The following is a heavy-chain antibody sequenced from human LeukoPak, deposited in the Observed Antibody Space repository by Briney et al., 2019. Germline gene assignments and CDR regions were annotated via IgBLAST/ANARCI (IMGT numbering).Heavy chain of an antibody. V-gene: IGHV3-21*01. Sequence: GGSLRLSCAASGFIFSSYSMNWVRQAPGKGLEWVSSITSGTGYIYYADSVKGRFTISRDNAKNSLYLQMNSLRAEDTAVYCCARDLTGTTWPDAFDIWGQGTMVTVSS. CDR3: ARDLTGTTWPDAFDI. CDR2: ITSGTGYI. CDR1: GFIFSSYS. D-gene: IGHD1/OR15-1a*01. J-gene: IGHJ3*02.